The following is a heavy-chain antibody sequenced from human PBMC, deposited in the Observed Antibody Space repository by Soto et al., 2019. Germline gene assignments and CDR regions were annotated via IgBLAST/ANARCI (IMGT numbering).Heavy chain of an antibody. CDR3: ARDRIQFSVDV. D-gene: IGHD5-18*01. V-gene: IGHV4-31*03. J-gene: IGHJ6*02. CDR2: IYKTGST. Sequence: TLSLTCSVSVGSINSGGHYWSWIRQHPGKGLEWIGHIYKTGSTDFNPSLKDRLTISIDTSKNQFSLSLRSVTDADTAVYYCARDRIQFSVDVWGQGTTVTVSS. CDR1: VGSINSGGHY.